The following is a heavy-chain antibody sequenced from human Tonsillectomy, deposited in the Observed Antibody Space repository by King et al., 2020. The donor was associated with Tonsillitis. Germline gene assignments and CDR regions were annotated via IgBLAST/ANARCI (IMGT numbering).Heavy chain of an antibody. CDR2: IYSGGST. V-gene: IGHV3-53*04. Sequence: QLVQSGGGLVQPGGSLRLSCAASGFTVSSNYMSWVRQAPGKGLEWVSIIYSGGSTYYADSVQGRFTISRHNSKSTLYLQMNSLRAEDTAVYYCARGSLRLRFLEWIDAFDIWGQGTMVTVSS. J-gene: IGHJ3*02. CDR3: ARGSLRLRFLEWIDAFDI. CDR1: GFTVSSNY. D-gene: IGHD3-3*01.